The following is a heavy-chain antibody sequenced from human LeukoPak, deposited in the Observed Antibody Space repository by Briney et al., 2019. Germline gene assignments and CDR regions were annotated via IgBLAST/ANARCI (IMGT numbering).Heavy chain of an antibody. J-gene: IGHJ5*02. Sequence: SETLSLTCTVSGGSISSYYWSWIRQPPGKGLEWIGYIYYSGSTNYNPSLKSRVTISVDTSKNQFSLKLSSVTAADTAVYYCARLANNYDFWSGYYGARWFDPWGQGTLVTVSS. CDR1: GGSISSYY. D-gene: IGHD3-3*01. V-gene: IGHV4-59*08. CDR2: IYYSGST. CDR3: ARLANNYDFWSGYYGARWFDP.